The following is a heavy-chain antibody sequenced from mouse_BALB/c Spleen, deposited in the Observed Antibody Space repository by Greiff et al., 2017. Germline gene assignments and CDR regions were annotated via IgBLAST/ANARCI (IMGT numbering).Heavy chain of an antibody. CDR3: ARDDGNPRYFDG. CDR2: IYPGSGNT. J-gene: IGHJ1*01. V-gene: IGHV1-84*02. D-gene: IGHD2-1*01. CDR1: GYTFTDYY. Sequence: QVQLQQSGPELVKPGASVKISCKASGYTFTDYYINWVRQKPGQGLGWIGWIYPGSGNTKYNEKFKGKATLTVDTSSSTAYMQLSSLTSEDTAVYFCARDDGNPRYFDGWGAGTTVTVSS.